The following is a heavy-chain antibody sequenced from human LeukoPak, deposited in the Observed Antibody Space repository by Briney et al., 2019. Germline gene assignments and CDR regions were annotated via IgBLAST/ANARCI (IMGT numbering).Heavy chain of an antibody. V-gene: IGHV3-30*02. J-gene: IGHJ4*02. CDR3: AKDDDWLRFEH. D-gene: IGHD5-12*01. CDR1: GFIFSSYG. CDR2: IRYDGSNK. Sequence: GGSLRLSCAASGFIFSSYGMHWVRQAPGKGLEWVAFIRYDGSNKYYADSVKGRFTIARDNSNHMLYLQMNSLIAEDTAIYYCAKDDDWLRFEHWGRGTPVSVSS.